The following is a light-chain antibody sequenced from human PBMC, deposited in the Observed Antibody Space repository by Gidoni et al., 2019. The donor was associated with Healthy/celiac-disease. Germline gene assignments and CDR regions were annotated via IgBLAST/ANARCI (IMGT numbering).Light chain of an antibody. V-gene: IGKV1-9*01. CDR3: QQLYSYPFT. CDR1: QGISIY. CDR2: AAS. Sequence: DSQMTKSPSFLSASVGDRVTITCRASQGISIYLDWYQQKPGKAPKLLIYAASTLQSGVPSRFSGSGSGTDFTLTISSLQPEDFATYYCQQLYSYPFTFGPGTKVDIK. J-gene: IGKJ3*01.